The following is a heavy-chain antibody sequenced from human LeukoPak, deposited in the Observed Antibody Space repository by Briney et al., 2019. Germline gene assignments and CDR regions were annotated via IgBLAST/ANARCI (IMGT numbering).Heavy chain of an antibody. Sequence: SETLSLTCTVSGGSISSGDYYWSWIRQPPGKGLEWIGYIYYSGSTYYNPSLKSRVTISVDTSKNQFSLKLSSVTAADTAVYYCARGGRDDFWSGYWNYYYYYMDVWGKGTTVTVSS. CDR1: GGSISSGDYY. CDR2: IYYSGST. V-gene: IGHV4-30-4*08. D-gene: IGHD3-3*01. CDR3: ARGGRDDFWSGYWNYYYYYMDV. J-gene: IGHJ6*03.